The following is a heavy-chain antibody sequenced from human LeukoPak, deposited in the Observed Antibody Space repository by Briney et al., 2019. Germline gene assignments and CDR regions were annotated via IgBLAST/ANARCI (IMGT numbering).Heavy chain of an antibody. Sequence: ASVKVSCKASGGTFSSYAISWVRQAPGQGLEWMGGIIPIFGTANYAQKFQGRVTITADESASTAYMELSSLRSEDTAVYYCASNFYYDSSGYPISFDYWGQGTLVTVSS. CDR3: ASNFYYDSSGYPISFDY. V-gene: IGHV1-69*13. CDR2: IIPIFGTA. J-gene: IGHJ4*02. D-gene: IGHD3-22*01. CDR1: GGTFSSYA.